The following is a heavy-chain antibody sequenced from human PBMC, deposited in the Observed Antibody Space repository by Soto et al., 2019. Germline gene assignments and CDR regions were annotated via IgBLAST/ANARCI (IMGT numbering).Heavy chain of an antibody. CDR1: GFTFRDHW. CDR2: INSNGSTT. J-gene: IGHJ4*02. V-gene: IGHV3-74*01. Sequence: GGSLRLSCAASGFTFRDHWMHWVRQVPGKGLVWVARINSNGSTTTYADSVKGRFTISRANARNTLYLQMDSLRAEDTALYYCARGYSSGPDYWGQGALVTVSS. D-gene: IGHD6-19*01. CDR3: ARGYSSGPDY.